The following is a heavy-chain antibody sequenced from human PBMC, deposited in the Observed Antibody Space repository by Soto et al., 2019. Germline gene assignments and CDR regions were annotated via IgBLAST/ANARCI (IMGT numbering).Heavy chain of an antibody. V-gene: IGHV4-39*01. D-gene: IGHD2-2*01. CDR3: ARIPSVVVPAATRLYFDY. CDR2: IYYSGST. Sequence: QLQLQESGPGLVKPSETLSLTCTVSGGSISSSSYYWGWIRQPPGKGLEWIGSIYYSGSTYYNPSLKSRVTLSVDTAKNQFSLKLSSVTAADTAVYYCARIPSVVVPAATRLYFDYWGQGTLVTVSS. J-gene: IGHJ4*02. CDR1: GGSISSSSYY.